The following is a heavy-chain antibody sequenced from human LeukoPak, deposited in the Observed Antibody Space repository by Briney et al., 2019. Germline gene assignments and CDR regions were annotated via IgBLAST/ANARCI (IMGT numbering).Heavy chain of an antibody. D-gene: IGHD3-22*01. J-gene: IGHJ6*02. CDR1: GFTFSTYA. V-gene: IGHV3-21*01. CDR2: ISSSSSYI. Sequence: GSLRLSCAASGFTFSTYAMHWVRQAPGKGLEWVSSISSSSSYIYCADSVKGRFTISRDNAKNSLYLQMNSLRAEDTAVYYCARDGYDSSGYYYYYYGMDVWGQGTTVTVSS. CDR3: ARDGYDSSGYYYYYYGMDV.